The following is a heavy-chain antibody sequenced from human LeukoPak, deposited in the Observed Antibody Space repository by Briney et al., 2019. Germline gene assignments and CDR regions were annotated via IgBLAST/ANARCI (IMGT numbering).Heavy chain of an antibody. D-gene: IGHD3-22*01. CDR1: GYTFTSYG. CDR3: ATAYYYDSSGYYRHYFDY. V-gene: IGHV1-18*01. J-gene: IGHJ4*02. Sequence: ASVKVSRKASGYTFTSYGISWVRQAPGQGLEWMGWISAYNGNTNYAQKFQGRVTMTEDTSTDTAYMELSSLRSEDTAVYYCATAYYYDSSGYYRHYFDYWGQGTLVTVSS. CDR2: ISAYNGNT.